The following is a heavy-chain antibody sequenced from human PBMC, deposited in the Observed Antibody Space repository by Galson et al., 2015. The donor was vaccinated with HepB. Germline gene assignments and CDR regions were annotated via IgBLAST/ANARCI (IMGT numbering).Heavy chain of an antibody. CDR3: ASGARPGYYYYYYMDV. V-gene: IGHV1-3*01. Sequence: SCKASGYTFTSYAMHWVRQAPGQRLEWMGWINAGNGNTKYSQKFQGRVTITRDTSASTAYMELSSLRSEDTAVYYCASGARPGYYYYYYMDVWGKGTTVTVSS. J-gene: IGHJ6*03. D-gene: IGHD6-6*01. CDR1: GYTFTSYA. CDR2: INAGNGNT.